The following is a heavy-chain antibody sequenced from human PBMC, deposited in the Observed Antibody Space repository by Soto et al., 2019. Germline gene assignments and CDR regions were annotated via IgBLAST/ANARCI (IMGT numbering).Heavy chain of an antibody. D-gene: IGHD3-10*01. CDR3: AKDPRNFYGSGSDYYYYYMDV. CDR2: ITYGGSNK. J-gene: IGHJ6*03. V-gene: IGHV3-30*18. CDR1: GFSLTPYC. Sequence: GRSLTLSCAASGFSLTPYCMNWVRQAPGKGLEWVAVITYGGSNKYYADSVKGRFTISRDNSKNTLYLQMNSLRAEDTAVYYCAKDPRNFYGSGSDYYYYYMDVWGKGTTVTVSS.